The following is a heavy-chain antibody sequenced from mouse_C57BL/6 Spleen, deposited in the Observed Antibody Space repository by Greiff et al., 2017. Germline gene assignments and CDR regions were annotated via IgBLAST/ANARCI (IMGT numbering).Heavy chain of an antibody. D-gene: IGHD4-1*01. V-gene: IGHV1-63*01. CDR3: ARGRATGTDYAMDY. J-gene: IGHJ4*01. CDR1: GYTFTNYW. CDR2: IYPGGGYT. Sequence: VQLQESGAELVRPGTSVKMSCKASGYTFTNYWIGWAKQRPGHGLEWIGDIYPGGGYTNYNEKFKGKATLTADKSSSTAYMQFSSLTSEDSAIYYCARGRATGTDYAMDYWGQGTSVTVSS.